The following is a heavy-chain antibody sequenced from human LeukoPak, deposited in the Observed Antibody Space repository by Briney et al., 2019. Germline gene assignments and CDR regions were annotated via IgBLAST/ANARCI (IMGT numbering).Heavy chain of an antibody. CDR1: GGSIRSYY. V-gene: IGHV4-59*01. Sequence: PSETLSLTCTVSGGSIRSYYWSWIRQPQGKGLEWIGYIYYSGSTNYNPSLKSRVTISVDTSKNQFSLKLSSVTAADTAVYYCARGGGSTDYYDSSGYFWGQGTLVTVSS. D-gene: IGHD3-22*01. CDR2: IYYSGST. CDR3: ARGGGSTDYYDSSGYF. J-gene: IGHJ4*02.